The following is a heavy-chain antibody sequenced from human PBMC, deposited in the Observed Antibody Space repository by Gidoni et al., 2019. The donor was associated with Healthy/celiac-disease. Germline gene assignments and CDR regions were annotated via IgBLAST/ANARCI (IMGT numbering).Heavy chain of an antibody. V-gene: IGHV3-23*01. CDR2: ISGSGGST. CDR3: AKDGNEGQWLVKEDAFDI. D-gene: IGHD6-19*01. CDR1: GFTFSSYA. Sequence: EVQLLESGGGLVQPGGSLRLSCAASGFTFSSYAMSWVRQAPGKGLEWVSAISGSGGSTYYADSVKGRFTISRDNSKNTLYLQMNSLRAEDTAVYYCAKDGNEGQWLVKEDAFDIWGQGTMVTVSS. J-gene: IGHJ3*02.